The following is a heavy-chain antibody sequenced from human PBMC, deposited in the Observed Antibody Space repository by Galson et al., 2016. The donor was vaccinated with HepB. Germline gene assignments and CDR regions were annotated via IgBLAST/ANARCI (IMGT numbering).Heavy chain of an antibody. D-gene: IGHD1-26*01. J-gene: IGHJ4*02. CDR2: ISGGGNSK. V-gene: IGHV3-30-3*01. Sequence: SLRLSCAASQFTFSSYAMHWVRQAPGKGLESLAVISGGGNSKYYADSVRGRFSISRDNSKNTLYLQMNSLRVEDTAVYYCARDGGRGSYGIDYWGQGTLVTVSS. CDR3: ARDGGRGSYGIDY. CDR1: QFTFSSYA.